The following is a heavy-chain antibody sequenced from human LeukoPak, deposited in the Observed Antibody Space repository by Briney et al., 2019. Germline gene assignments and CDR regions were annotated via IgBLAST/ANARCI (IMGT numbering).Heavy chain of an antibody. J-gene: IGHJ3*01. D-gene: IGHD2-21*01. V-gene: IGHV4-4*07. Sequence: SETLSLTCSVSGGSVSSFFWSWIRQPAGRELEWLGHMFANGNANYNPSLKSRISMSVDTSTSQFSLTLTSVTAADTAIYYCARDIVAASSDGFDVWGQGTTVIVSS. CDR1: GGSVSSFF. CDR2: MFANGNA. CDR3: ARDIVAASSDGFDV.